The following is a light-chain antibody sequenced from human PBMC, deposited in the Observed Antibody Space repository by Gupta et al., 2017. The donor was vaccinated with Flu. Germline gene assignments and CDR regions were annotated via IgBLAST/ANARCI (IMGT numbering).Light chain of an antibody. CDR2: TNN. J-gene: IGLJ3*02. CDR3: ASWDDSLNGGV. V-gene: IGLV1-44*01. CDR1: SSNIGSNT. Sequence: VTISCSGSSSNIGSNTVNWYQQLPRTAPKLLIYTNNQRPSGVPERFSGSKSDTSASLAISGLQSEDEADYYCASWDDSLNGGVFGGGTKLTVL.